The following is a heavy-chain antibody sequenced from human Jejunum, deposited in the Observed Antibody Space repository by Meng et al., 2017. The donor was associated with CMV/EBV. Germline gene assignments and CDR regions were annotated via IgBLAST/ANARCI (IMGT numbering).Heavy chain of an antibody. J-gene: IGHJ3*02. D-gene: IGHD1-26*01. CDR2: IYSSGSSA. V-gene: IGHV3-23*03. CDR1: GFTFSSYA. Sequence: GFTFSSYAMSWVRQAPGKGLEWVSLIYSSGSSAYYANSVKGRFTISRDNSKNTLYLQMNSLRAEDTAVYYCAKAFYSRSYLDAFDIWGQGTMVTVSS. CDR3: AKAFYSRSYLDAFDI.